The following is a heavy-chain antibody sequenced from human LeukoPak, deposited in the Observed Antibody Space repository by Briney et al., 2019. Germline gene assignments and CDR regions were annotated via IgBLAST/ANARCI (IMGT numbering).Heavy chain of an antibody. CDR2: VYYSGST. CDR3: ARGSYDVLTGYSTLGEY. CDR1: GGSISSSTYY. V-gene: IGHV4-39*02. D-gene: IGHD3-9*01. Sequence: SETLSLTCTVSGGSISSSTYYWGWIRQPPGKGLERVGNVYYSGSTYYNPSLKSRVTISVDTSKRHFSLKLTSVTAADTAVYYCARGSYDVLTGYSTLGEYWGQGTLVTVSS. J-gene: IGHJ4*02.